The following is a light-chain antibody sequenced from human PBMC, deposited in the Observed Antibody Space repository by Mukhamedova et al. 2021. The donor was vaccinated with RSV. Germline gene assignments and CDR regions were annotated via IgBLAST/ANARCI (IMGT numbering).Light chain of an antibody. CDR3: CSYAGSYSPYV. V-gene: IGLV2-11*01. Sequence: GVPDRFSGSKSGDTASLTISGLQAEDEADYYCCSYAGSYSPYVFGTGTQVSVL. J-gene: IGLJ1*01.